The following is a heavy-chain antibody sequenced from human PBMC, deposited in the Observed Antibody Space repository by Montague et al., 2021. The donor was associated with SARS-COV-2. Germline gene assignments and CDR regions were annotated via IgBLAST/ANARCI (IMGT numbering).Heavy chain of an antibody. D-gene: IGHD3-10*01. V-gene: IGHV3-23*01. CDR3: AKDIAVLGELSYYYGMDV. CDR1: GFTFSSYA. Sequence: SLRLSCAASGFTFSSYAMSWVRQAPGKGLEWVSAISGSGGSTYYAASVKGRFTISRDNSKNTLYLQMNSLRAEDTAVYYCAKDIAVLGELSYYYGMDVWGQGTTVTVSS. J-gene: IGHJ6*02. CDR2: ISGSGGST.